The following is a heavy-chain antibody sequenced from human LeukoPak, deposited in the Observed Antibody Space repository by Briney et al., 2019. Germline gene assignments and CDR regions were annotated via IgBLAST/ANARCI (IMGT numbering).Heavy chain of an antibody. V-gene: IGHV4-4*07. Sequence: SETLSLTCTVSGGSISSYYWSCIRQPAGKGLEWIGRIYTSGSTNYNPSLKSRVTMSVDTSKNQFSLRLSSVTAADSAVYYCARESSVRGVIPSYYYYYMDVWGKGTTVTISS. D-gene: IGHD3-10*01. CDR1: GGSISSYY. CDR3: ARESSVRGVIPSYYYYYMDV. J-gene: IGHJ6*03. CDR2: IYTSGST.